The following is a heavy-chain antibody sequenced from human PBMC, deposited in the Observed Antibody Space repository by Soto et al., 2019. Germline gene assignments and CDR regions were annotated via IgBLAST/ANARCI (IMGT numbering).Heavy chain of an antibody. J-gene: IGHJ5*02. CDR1: GFTFSSYA. D-gene: IGHD6-19*01. Sequence: GESLKISCAASGFTFSSYAMSWVRQAPGKGLEWVSAISGSGGSTYYADSVKGRFTISRDNSKNTLYLQMNSLRAEDTAVYYCEGSYSSGSNWFDPWGQGTLVTVSS. CDR3: EGSYSSGSNWFDP. CDR2: ISGSGGST. V-gene: IGHV3-23*01.